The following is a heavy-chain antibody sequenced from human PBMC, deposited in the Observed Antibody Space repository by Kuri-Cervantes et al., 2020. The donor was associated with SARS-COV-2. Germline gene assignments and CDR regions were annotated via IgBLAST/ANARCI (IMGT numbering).Heavy chain of an antibody. Sequence: SETLSLACTVSGGSISSYYWSWIRQPAGKGLEWIGRIYTSGSTNYNPSLKSRVTMSVDTSKNQFSLKLSSVTAADTAVYYCARPQNSGYYYLGGPFYIWGQGTMVTVSS. J-gene: IGHJ3*02. CDR3: ARPQNSGYYYLGGPFYI. CDR2: IYTSGST. D-gene: IGHD3-22*01. V-gene: IGHV4-4*07. CDR1: GGSISSYY.